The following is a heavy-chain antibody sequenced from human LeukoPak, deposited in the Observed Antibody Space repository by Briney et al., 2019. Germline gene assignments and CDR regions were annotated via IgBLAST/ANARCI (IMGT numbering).Heavy chain of an antibody. CDR2: IIPIFGTA. V-gene: IGHV1-69*13. Sequence: ASVTVSCKASGGTFSSYAISWVRQAPGQGLEWMGGIIPIFGTANYAQKFQGRVTITADESTSTAYMELSSLRSEDTAAYYCAREPQLVRYYFDYWGQGTLVTVSS. J-gene: IGHJ4*02. CDR1: GGTFSSYA. D-gene: IGHD6-13*01. CDR3: AREPQLVRYYFDY.